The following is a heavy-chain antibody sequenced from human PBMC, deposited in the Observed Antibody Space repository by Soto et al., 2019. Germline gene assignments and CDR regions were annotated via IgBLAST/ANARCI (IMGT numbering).Heavy chain of an antibody. CDR2: ISGSGGST. D-gene: IGHD6-13*01. CDR1: GFTFSSYA. J-gene: IGHJ6*02. CDR3: AKGRIEGSSGADGLDV. Sequence: EVQLLESGGGLVQPGGSLRLSCAASGFTFSSYAMSWVRQAPGKGLEWVSAISGSGGSTYYADSVKGRFTISRDNSKNTLYLQMSSPSAEDTAVDYCAKGRIEGSSGADGLDVWGQGTTVTVSS. V-gene: IGHV3-23*01.